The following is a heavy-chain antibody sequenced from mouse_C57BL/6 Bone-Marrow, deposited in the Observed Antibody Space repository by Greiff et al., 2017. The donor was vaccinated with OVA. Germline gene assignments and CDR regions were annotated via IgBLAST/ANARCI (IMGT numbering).Heavy chain of an antibody. J-gene: IGHJ4*01. V-gene: IGHV1-64*01. CDR2: IHPNSGST. D-gene: IGHD2-4*01. CDR3: AAIYYDYLYAMDY. CDR1: GYTFTSYW. Sequence: QVQLKEPGAELVKPGASVKLSCKASGYTFTSYWMHWVKQRPGQGLEWIGMIHPNSGSTNYNEKFKSKATLTVDKSSSTAYMQLSSLTSADSAVYYCAAIYYDYLYAMDYWGQGTSVTVSS.